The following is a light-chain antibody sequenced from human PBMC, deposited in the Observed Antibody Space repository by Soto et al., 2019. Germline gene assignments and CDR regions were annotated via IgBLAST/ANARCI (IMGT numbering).Light chain of an antibody. J-gene: IGKJ2*01. CDR1: RIISNY. V-gene: IGKV1-39*01. Sequence: DIQMTQSPSSLAASVGDRVTISCRASRIISNYLCWFQWKPGKAPKLLIYGASTLQSGVPSRFTGSVPSRFSGSGSGTDFTLTISSLHPEDFATYFCQQSYSAPYTFGQGTKVDIK. CDR3: QQSYSAPYT. CDR2: GAS.